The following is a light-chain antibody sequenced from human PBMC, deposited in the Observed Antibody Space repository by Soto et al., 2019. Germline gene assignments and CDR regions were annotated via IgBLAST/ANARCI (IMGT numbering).Light chain of an antibody. J-gene: IGKJ3*01. CDR3: QQLNSYPLT. Sequence: DIQLTQSPSFLSASVGDRVTITCRASQGISSYLAWYQQKPGKAPKLLIYAASTLQSGVPSRFSGSGSGTEVTLTIRSLQPEDFATYYCQQLNSYPLTFGPGTKVDIK. V-gene: IGKV1-9*01. CDR1: QGISSY. CDR2: AAS.